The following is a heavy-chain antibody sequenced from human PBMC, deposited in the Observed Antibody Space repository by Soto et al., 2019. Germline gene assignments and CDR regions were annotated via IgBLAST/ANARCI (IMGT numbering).Heavy chain of an antibody. V-gene: IGHV4-31*03. CDR1: GGSISSGGYY. D-gene: IGHD2-2*01. CDR2: IYYSGST. J-gene: IGHJ6*03. CDR3: ARVGIDIVVVPGAMKGEEFYYYMEV. Sequence: QVQLQESGPGLVKPSQTLSLTCTVSGGSISSGGYYWSWIRQHPGQGLEWIGYIYYSGSTYYNPALQSRVTISVETSHTQFALKLSSGTAADTAVSYRARVGIDIVVVPGAMKGEEFYYYMEVWGKGTTVTVSS.